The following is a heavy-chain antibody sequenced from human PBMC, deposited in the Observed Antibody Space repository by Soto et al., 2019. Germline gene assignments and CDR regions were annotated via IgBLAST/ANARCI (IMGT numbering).Heavy chain of an antibody. Sequence: SSETLSLTCTVSGGSISSYYWSWIRQPPGKGLEWIGYIYYSGSTNYNPSLKSRVTISVDTYKNQFSLKLSSVTAADTAVYYCARGGYTVTTTGYYYYYGMDVWGQGTTVTVSS. CDR2: IYYSGST. V-gene: IGHV4-59*01. D-gene: IGHD4-17*01. CDR1: GGSISSYY. CDR3: ARGGYTVTTTGYYYYYGMDV. J-gene: IGHJ6*02.